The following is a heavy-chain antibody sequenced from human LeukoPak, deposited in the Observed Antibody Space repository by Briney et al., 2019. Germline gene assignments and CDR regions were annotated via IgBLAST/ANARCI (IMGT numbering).Heavy chain of an antibody. CDR1: GFTFSSYW. CDR2: IKQDGSEK. D-gene: IGHD2-2*01. V-gene: IGHV3-7*01. J-gene: IGHJ4*02. CDR3: AREHCSSSSCHLDY. Sequence: PGGSLRLCCAASGFTFSSYWMSWVRQAPGKGLEWVANIKQDGSEKYYVNSVRGRFSISRDNAKNSLYLQMNSLRAEDTAVYYCAREHCSSSSCHLDYWGQGTLVTVSS.